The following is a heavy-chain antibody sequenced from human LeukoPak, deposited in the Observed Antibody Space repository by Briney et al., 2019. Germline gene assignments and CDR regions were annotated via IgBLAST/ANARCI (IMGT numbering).Heavy chain of an antibody. J-gene: IGHJ1*01. CDR1: GFPFADFV. CDR2: IRHKPVGATT. V-gene: IGHV3-49*04. Sequence: GGSLRLSCATSGFPFADFVISWVRQAPGKGLEWVGFIRHKPVGATTEYVASVQGRFTISRDDSNSVAYLQMNSLRTEDTATYYCSRGFVSIWGPGTRDTVSS. D-gene: IGHD3-3*02. CDR3: SRGFVSI.